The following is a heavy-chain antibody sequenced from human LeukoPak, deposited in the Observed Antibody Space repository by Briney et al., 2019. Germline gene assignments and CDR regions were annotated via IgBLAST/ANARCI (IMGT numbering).Heavy chain of an antibody. V-gene: IGHV1-2*04. J-gene: IGHJ6*02. CDR3: ARGTYDLYYYGMDV. CDR1: GYTFTSYG. D-gene: IGHD3-16*01. CDR2: INPNSGGT. Sequence: GASVKVSCKASGYTFTSYGISWVRQAPGQGLEWMGWINPNSGGTNYAQKFQGWVTMTRDTSISTAYMELSRLRSDDTAVYYCARGTYDLYYYGMDVWGQGTTVTVSS.